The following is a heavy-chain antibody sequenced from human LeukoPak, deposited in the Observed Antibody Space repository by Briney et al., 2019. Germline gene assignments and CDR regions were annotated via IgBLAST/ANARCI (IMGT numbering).Heavy chain of an antibody. CDR1: GFTFSSYS. J-gene: IGHJ4*02. CDR2: ISSSSTI. D-gene: IGHD4/OR15-4a*01. V-gene: IGHV3-48*01. Sequence: GGSLRLSCAASGFTFSSYSMNWVRQAPGKGLEWVSYISSSSTIYYADSVKGRFTISRDNAKTSLYLQMNSLRAEDTAVYYCAREFMVAIDYWGQGTLVTVSS. CDR3: AREFMVAIDY.